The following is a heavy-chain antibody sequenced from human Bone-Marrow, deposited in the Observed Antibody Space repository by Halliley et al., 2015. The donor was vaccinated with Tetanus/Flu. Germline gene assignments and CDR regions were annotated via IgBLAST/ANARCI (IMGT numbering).Heavy chain of an antibody. J-gene: IGHJ4*02. V-gene: IGHV4-59*01. CDR3: AGDGLRRRGELYLDDH. CDR2: IFSGGKT. D-gene: IGHD3-16*01. Sequence: WIGCIFSGGKTNYNPSFRSRVTISVDTSKNQISLKLTSVTAADTAVYYCAGDGLRRRGELYLDDHWGQGALVTVSS.